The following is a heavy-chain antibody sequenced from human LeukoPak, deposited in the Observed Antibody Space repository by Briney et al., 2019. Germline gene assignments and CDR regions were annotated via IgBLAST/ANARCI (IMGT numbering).Heavy chain of an antibody. V-gene: IGHV3-48*01. CDR1: GLTFSSYS. J-gene: IGHJ4*02. CDR3: ARHNWGSVFDY. D-gene: IGHD7-27*01. Sequence: GGSLRLSCGASGLTFSSYSMNWVRQAPGKGLEWISYISSDSGTIYQADSVKGRFAISRDNAKNSLYLQMNSLRAEDTAVYYCARHNWGSVFDYWGQGTLVTVSS. CDR2: ISSDSGTI.